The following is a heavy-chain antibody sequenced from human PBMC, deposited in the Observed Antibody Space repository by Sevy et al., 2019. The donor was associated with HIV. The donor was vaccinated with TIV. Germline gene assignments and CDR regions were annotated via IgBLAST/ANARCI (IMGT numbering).Heavy chain of an antibody. CDR2: ISYDGSNK. V-gene: IGHV3-30-3*01. Sequence: GGSLRLSCAASGFTFSSYAMHWVRQAPGKGLEWVAVISYDGSNKYYADSVKGRFNISRDNSKNTLYLQMNSLRAEDTAVYYCARDSPIMITFGGVKSYYYYMDVWGKGTTVTVSS. J-gene: IGHJ6*03. D-gene: IGHD3-16*01. CDR3: ARDSPIMITFGGVKSYYYYMDV. CDR1: GFTFSSYA.